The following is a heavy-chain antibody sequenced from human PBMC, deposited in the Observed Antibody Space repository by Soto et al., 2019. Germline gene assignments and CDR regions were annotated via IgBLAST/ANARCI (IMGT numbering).Heavy chain of an antibody. D-gene: IGHD3-3*01. CDR1: EYRFTNYG. Sequence: LKSSCKGSEYRFTNYGIGCMSKMTGKGLKWMGIIYPGDSDTRYSPSFQGQVTISADKSISTAYLQWSSLKASDTAMYYCARLGGYDFWSGYLDSYYYYMDVWGKGTTVTVSS. CDR3: ARLGGYDFWSGYLDSYYYYMDV. V-gene: IGHV5-51*01. J-gene: IGHJ6*03. CDR2: IYPGDSDT.